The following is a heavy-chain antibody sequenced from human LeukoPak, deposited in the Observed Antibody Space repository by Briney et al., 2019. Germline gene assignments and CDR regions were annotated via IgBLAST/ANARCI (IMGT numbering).Heavy chain of an antibody. Sequence: GASVKVSCKASGGTFSSYAISWVRQAPGQGLEWMGRIIPIFGMANYAQKFQGRVTITADKSTSTAYMELSSLRSEDTAVYYCASGKGGVHHWGQGTLVTVSS. D-gene: IGHD3-16*01. CDR2: IIPIFGMA. CDR1: GGTFSSYA. V-gene: IGHV1-69*04. J-gene: IGHJ5*02. CDR3: ASGKGGVHH.